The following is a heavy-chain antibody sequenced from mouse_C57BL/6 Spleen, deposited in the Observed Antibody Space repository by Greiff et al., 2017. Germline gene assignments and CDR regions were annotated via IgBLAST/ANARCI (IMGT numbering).Heavy chain of an antibody. CDR2: SSDGGSYT. D-gene: IGHD1-1*01. J-gene: IGHJ4*01. V-gene: IGHV5-4*03. CDR1: GFTFSSYA. Sequence: EVKLVESGGGLVKPGGSLKLSCAASGFTFSSYAMSWVRQTPEKRLEWVATSSDGGSYTYYPDNVKGRFTISRDNAKNNLYLQMSHLKSEDTAMYYCARGGGRDYAMDYWGQGTSGTVSS. CDR3: ARGGGRDYAMDY.